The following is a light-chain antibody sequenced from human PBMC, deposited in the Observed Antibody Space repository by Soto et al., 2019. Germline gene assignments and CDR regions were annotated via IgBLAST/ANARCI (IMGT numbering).Light chain of an antibody. CDR1: QSVSSS. Sequence: EIVMTQSPATLSVSPGERATLSCRASQSVSSSLAWYQQKPGQAPRLLIYGASTRATGSPARFSGSGSGTECPLTISSLQSEDFAGYYCQQYNNWPPYTFGQGTKLEIK. CDR2: GAS. V-gene: IGKV3-15*01. J-gene: IGKJ2*01. CDR3: QQYNNWPPYT.